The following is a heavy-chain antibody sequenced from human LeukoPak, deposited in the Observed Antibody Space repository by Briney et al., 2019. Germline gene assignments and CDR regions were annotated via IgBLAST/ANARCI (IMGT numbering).Heavy chain of an antibody. J-gene: IGHJ4*02. CDR1: GFTFSSYA. V-gene: IGHV3-30-3*01. D-gene: IGHD1-26*01. CDR2: ISYDGSNK. CDR3: ARDGTGGSYGFDY. Sequence: PGRSLRLSCAASGFTFSSYAMHWVRQAPGKGLEWVAVISYDGSNKYYADSVKGRFTISRDNSKNTLYLQMNSLRAEDTAVYYCARDGTGGSYGFDYWGQGTLVTASS.